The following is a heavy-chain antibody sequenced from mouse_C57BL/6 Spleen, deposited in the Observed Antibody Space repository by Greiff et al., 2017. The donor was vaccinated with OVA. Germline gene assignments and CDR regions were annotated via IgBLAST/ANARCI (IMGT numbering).Heavy chain of an antibody. V-gene: IGHV1-54*01. D-gene: IGHD2-3*01. CDR2: INPGSGGT. CDR1: GYAFTNYL. Sequence: QVQLQQPGAELVRPGTSVKVSCKASGYAFTNYLIEWVKQRPGQGLEWIGVINPGSGGTNYNEKFKGKATLTADKSSSTAYMQLSSLTSEDSAVYFCARSRDGYYPAWFAYWGQGTLVTVSA. J-gene: IGHJ3*01. CDR3: ARSRDGYYPAWFAY.